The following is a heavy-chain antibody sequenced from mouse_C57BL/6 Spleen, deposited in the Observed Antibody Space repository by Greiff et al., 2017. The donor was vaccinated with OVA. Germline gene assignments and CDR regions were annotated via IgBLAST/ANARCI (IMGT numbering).Heavy chain of an antibody. D-gene: IGHD1-1*01. CDR2: INPSSGYT. CDR1: GYTFTSYW. CDR3: ALYVVMDY. Sequence: VQLQESGAELAKPGASVKLSCKASGYTFTSYWMHWVKQRPGQGLEWIGYINPSSGYTKYNQKFKDKATLTADKSYSTAYMQLSSLTYEDSAVYYCALYVVMDYWGQGTSVTVSS. V-gene: IGHV1-7*01. J-gene: IGHJ4*01.